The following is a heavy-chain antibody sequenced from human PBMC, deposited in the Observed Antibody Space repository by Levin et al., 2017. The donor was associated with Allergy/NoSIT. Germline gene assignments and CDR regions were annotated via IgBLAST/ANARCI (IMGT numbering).Heavy chain of an antibody. CDR1: GFTFSSYS. D-gene: IGHD2-21*01. CDR3: ARGKTSLAYIVVVAALDY. V-gene: IGHV3-21*01. J-gene: IGHJ4*02. CDR2: ISSSSSSI. Sequence: GGSLRLSCAASGFTFSSYSMNWVRQAPGKGLEWVSSISSSSSSIYYADSVKGRFTISRDNAKNSPYLQMNSLRAEETAVYYCARGKTSLAYIVVVAALDYWGQGTLVSVSS.